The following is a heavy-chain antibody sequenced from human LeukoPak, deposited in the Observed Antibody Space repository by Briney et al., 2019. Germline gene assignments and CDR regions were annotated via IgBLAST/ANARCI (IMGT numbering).Heavy chain of an antibody. Sequence: PGGSLRLSCAASGFTFSSYAMTWVRQAPGKGLEWVSAISGSGGSTYYADSVKGRFTVSRDNSKNTLYLQMNSLRAEDTAVYYCAKNSGVYYYGMDVWGQGTTVTVSS. V-gene: IGHV3-23*01. D-gene: IGHD3-3*01. J-gene: IGHJ6*02. CDR3: AKNSGVYYYGMDV. CDR1: GFTFSSYA. CDR2: ISGSGGST.